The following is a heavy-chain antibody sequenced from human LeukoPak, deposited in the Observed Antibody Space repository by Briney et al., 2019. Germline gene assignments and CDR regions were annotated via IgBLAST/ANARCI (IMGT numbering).Heavy chain of an antibody. CDR3: ARAGWVGPSDY. CDR2: IKQDGSEK. CDR1: GFTFSSYW. Sequence: GGSLRLSCAASGFTFSSYWMSWVRQAPGKGLEWVANIKQDGSEKYYVDSVKGRFTTSRDNAKNSLYLQMNSLRAEDTAVYYCARAGWVGPSDYWGQGTLVTVSS. J-gene: IGHJ4*02. D-gene: IGHD6-19*01. V-gene: IGHV3-7*03.